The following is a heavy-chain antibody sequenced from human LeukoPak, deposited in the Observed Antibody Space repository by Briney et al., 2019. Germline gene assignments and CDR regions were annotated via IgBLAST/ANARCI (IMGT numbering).Heavy chain of an antibody. Sequence: KPSETLSLTCTVSGASVSSHYWSWIRQPPGKGLEWIGYVSYSGGTNYSPSLKSRVTISLDTSKDQFSLRLNSVTAADTAVYYCARLSTYYDFWSPLDYWGRGTLVTVSS. CDR2: VSYSGGT. V-gene: IGHV4-59*02. CDR1: GASVSSHY. CDR3: ARLSTYYDFWSPLDY. D-gene: IGHD3-3*01. J-gene: IGHJ4*02.